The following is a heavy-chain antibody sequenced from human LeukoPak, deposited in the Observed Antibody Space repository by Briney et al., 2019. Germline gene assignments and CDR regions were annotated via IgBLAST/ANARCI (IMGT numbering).Heavy chain of an antibody. J-gene: IGHJ4*02. V-gene: IGHV1-8*01. CDR3: ASALGVQGPRPGY. D-gene: IGHD3-10*01. CDR1: GYTFTSYD. Sequence: ASVKVSCKASGYTFTSYDINWVRQATGQGLEWMGWMNPNSGNTGYAQKFQGRVTMTRNTSISTAYMELSSLRSEDAAVYYCASALGVQGPRPGYWGQGTLVTVSS. CDR2: MNPNSGNT.